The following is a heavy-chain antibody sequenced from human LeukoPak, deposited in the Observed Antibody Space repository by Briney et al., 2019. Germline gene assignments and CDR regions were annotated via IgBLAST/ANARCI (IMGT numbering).Heavy chain of an antibody. CDR2: ISGSGGST. CDR3: AKDLPRTYYDSSGYSFDH. Sequence: AGSLRLSCVASGFTFGKYWMSWVRQAPGKGLEWVSAISGSGGSTYYADSVKGRFTISRDNSKNTLYLQMNSLRAEDTALYYCAKDLPRTYYDSSGYSFDHWGQGTLVTVSS. V-gene: IGHV3-23*01. J-gene: IGHJ4*02. D-gene: IGHD3-22*01. CDR1: GFTFGKYW.